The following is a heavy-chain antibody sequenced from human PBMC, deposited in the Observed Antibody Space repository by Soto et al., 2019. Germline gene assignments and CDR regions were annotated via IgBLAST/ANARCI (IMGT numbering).Heavy chain of an antibody. CDR1: GGSISGGVHS. V-gene: IGHV4-30-4*01. CDR3: AREIMPLTNDWYFDL. CDR2: IFDSGST. Sequence: QVQPQESGPGLVKPSETLSLTCTVSGGSISGGVHSWSWIRQPPGKGLEWIGHIFDSGSTYYNPSLKSRLTISVDTSKNQFSLRLSSVTAADTAVYYCAREIMPLTNDWYFDLWGRGTLVTVSS. J-gene: IGHJ2*01. D-gene: IGHD2-8*01.